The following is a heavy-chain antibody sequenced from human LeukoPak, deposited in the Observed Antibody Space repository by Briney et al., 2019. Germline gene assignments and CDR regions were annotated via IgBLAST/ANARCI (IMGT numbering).Heavy chain of an antibody. CDR1: GGSFSGYY. CDR3: GRVSWATVTYNWFDP. D-gene: IGHD4-17*01. CDR2: LNHSGSP. V-gene: IGHV4-34*01. Sequence: SETLSLTCAVYGGSFSGYYWRWIRQPPGKGLEWIGELNHSGSPHNHPSLKSRVTISVDTSKNQFSLKLSSVTAAETAVYKCGRVSWATVTYNWFDPWGQGSLVTVSS. J-gene: IGHJ5*02.